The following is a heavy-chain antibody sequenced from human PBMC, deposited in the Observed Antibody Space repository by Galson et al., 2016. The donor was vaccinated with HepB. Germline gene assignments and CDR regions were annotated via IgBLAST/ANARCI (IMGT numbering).Heavy chain of an antibody. J-gene: IGHJ4*02. V-gene: IGHV3-33*01. D-gene: IGHD2-2*01. CDR2: IWHDGSYK. CDR3: VRDHASRQGPLDY. Sequence: SLRLSCAASGFTFRSYGMHWVRQAPGKGPEWVAFIWHDGSYKTYADSVKGRFTVSRDNSKNMLFLQMISLGVEDTAVYHCVRDHASRQGPLDYWGQGSLVTVSS. CDR1: GFTFRSYG.